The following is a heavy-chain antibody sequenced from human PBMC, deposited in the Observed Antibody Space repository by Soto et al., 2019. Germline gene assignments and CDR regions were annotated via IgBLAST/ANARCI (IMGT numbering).Heavy chain of an antibody. CDR1: GYSFTSYW. J-gene: IGHJ3*02. D-gene: IGHD2-15*01. CDR3: PSSTRYCSGGSRCSVGIAFVI. CDR2: IYPGDSDT. Sequence: PGESLTISCKGSGYSFTSYWIGWVRQMPGKGLEWMGIIYPGDSDTRYSPSFQGQVTISADKSISTAYLQWSSLKASDTAMYYWPSSTRYCSGGSRCSVGIAFVIWGQPTIVTGS. V-gene: IGHV5-51*01.